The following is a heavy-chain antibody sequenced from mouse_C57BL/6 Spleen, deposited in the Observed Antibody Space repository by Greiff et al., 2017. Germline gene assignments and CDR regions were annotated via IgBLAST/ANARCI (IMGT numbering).Heavy chain of an antibody. D-gene: IGHD2-4*01. J-gene: IGHJ3*01. CDR2: INPGSGGT. CDR1: GYAFTNYL. Sequence: QVQLQQSGAELVRPGTSVKVSCKASGYAFTNYLIEWVKQRPGQGLEWIGVINPGSGGTNYNEKFKGKATLTADNSSSTAYMQLSSLTSEDSAVYFCAREIYYDYDGFAYWGQGTLVTVSA. CDR3: AREIYYDYDGFAY. V-gene: IGHV1-54*01.